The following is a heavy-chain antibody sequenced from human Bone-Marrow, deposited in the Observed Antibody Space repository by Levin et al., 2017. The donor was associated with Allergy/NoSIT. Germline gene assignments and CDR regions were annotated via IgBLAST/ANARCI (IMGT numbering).Heavy chain of an antibody. V-gene: IGHV4-31*03. CDR1: GGSISTGGFH. Sequence: SETLSLTCSLSGGSISTGGFHWSWVRQRPGKGLEWFGYIYYSGNNYYNPSLQSRPSISIDTSKNQFSLRLTSVAAADTAVYYCAREDGYGYDYWGQGTLVTVSS. CDR2: IYYSGNN. CDR3: AREDGYGYDY. J-gene: IGHJ4*02. D-gene: IGHD5-24*01.